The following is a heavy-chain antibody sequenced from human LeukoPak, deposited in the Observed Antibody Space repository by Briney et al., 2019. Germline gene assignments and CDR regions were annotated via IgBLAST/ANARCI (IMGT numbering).Heavy chain of an antibody. CDR3: ARTMVRGVFDY. V-gene: IGHV4-30-4*01. CDR1: GGPISSGDYY. CDR2: IDYTGST. J-gene: IGHJ4*02. Sequence: SETLSLTCTVSGGPISSGDYYWSWIRQPPGKGLEWIGYIDYTGSTNYNPPLKSRVTISVDTSKSQFSLKEYSVTAADTAVYYCARTMVRGVFDYWGQGTLVTVSS. D-gene: IGHD3-10*01.